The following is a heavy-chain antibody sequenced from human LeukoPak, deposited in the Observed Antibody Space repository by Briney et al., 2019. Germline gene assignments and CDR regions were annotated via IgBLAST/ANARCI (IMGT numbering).Heavy chain of an antibody. CDR1: GFTFSDYY. D-gene: IGHD2-15*01. J-gene: IGHJ4*02. CDR3: ARAPPYCSGGSCYRIVDF. CDR2: ISSSGSTI. Sequence: GGSLRLSCAASGFTFSDYYMSWIRQAPGKGLEWDSYISSSGSTIYYADSVKGRFTISRDNAKNSLYLQMNSLRAEDTAVYYCARAPPYCSGGSCYRIVDFWGQGTLVTVSS. V-gene: IGHV3-11*01.